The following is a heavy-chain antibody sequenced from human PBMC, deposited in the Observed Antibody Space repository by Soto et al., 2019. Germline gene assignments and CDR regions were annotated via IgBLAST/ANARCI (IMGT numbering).Heavy chain of an antibody. J-gene: IGHJ6*03. Sequence: GGSLRLSCAASGFTFSSYAMSWVRQAPGKGLEWVSAISGSGGSTYYADSVKGRFTISRDNSKNTLYLQMNSLRAEDTAVYYCAKGIYSSSPLLMGYMDVWGKGTTVTVSS. CDR2: ISGSGGST. V-gene: IGHV3-23*01. D-gene: IGHD6-6*01. CDR1: GFTFSSYA. CDR3: AKGIYSSSPLLMGYMDV.